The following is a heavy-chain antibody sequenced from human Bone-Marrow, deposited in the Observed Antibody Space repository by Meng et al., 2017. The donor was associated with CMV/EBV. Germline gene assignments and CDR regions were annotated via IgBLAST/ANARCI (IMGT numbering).Heavy chain of an antibody. V-gene: IGHV4-61*08. CDR3: ARARLRSSWYSSRTNWYFDL. CDR2: IYYSGST. D-gene: IGHD6-13*01. J-gene: IGHJ2*01. CDR1: GGSVSFGDYY. Sequence: SETLSLTCSVAGGSVSFGDYYWNWIRQPPGKGLEWIGYIYYSGSTKYNPSLKSRVTMSMDTSKNQFSLKLSSVTAADTAVYYCARARLRSSWYSSRTNWYFDLWGRGTLVTVSS.